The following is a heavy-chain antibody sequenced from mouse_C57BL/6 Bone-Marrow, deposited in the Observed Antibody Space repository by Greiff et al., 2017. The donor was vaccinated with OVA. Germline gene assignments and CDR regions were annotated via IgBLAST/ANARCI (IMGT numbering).Heavy chain of an antibody. CDR3: ARWGLRYAMDY. Sequence: VQLQQPGAELVRPGTSVKLSCKASGYTFTSYWMHWVKQRPGQGLEWIGVIDPSDSYTNYNQKFQGKATLTVDTSSSTAYMQLSSLTSEDSAVYYCARWGLRYAMDYWGQGTSVTVSS. CDR1: GYTFTSYW. CDR2: IDPSDSYT. J-gene: IGHJ4*01. D-gene: IGHD2-4*01. V-gene: IGHV1-59*01.